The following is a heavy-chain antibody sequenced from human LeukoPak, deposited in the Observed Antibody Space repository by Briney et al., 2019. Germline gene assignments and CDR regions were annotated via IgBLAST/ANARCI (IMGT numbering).Heavy chain of an antibody. D-gene: IGHD3-3*01. J-gene: IGHJ6*03. Sequence: SETLSLTCAVYGGSFSGYYWSWIRQPPGKGLEWIGEINHSGSTNYNPSLKSRVTISVDTSKNQFSLKLSSVTAADTAVYYCARVLVQRSYYYYDYDMEVWGKGTTVTVSS. CDR3: ARVLVQRSYYYYDYDMEV. V-gene: IGHV4-34*01. CDR1: GGSFSGYY. CDR2: INHSGST.